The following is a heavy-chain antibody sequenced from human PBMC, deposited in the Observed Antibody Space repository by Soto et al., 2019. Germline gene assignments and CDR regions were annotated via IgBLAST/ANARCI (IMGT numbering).Heavy chain of an antibody. V-gene: IGHV1-69*12. D-gene: IGHD3-10*01. CDR2: IIPLSGTT. Sequence: QVQLVQSGAEVKKPGSSVKVSCKASGGTFSRYGVSWVRQAPGQGLEWMGGIIPLSGTTNYAQKFQGRVTITADESTATXYMXXXXXXSEXXXXXXXXXXXXXXYGEGYYYYGMDVWGQGTTVTVSS. J-gene: IGHJ6*02. CDR1: GGTFSRYG. CDR3: XXXXXXXYGEGYYYYGMDV.